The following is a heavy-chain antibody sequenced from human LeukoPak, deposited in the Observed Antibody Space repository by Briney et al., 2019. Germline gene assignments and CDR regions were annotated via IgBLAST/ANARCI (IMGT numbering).Heavy chain of an antibody. CDR3: ARGKRGYSTSWYDY. D-gene: IGHD6-13*01. CDR1: GFTFSSYS. V-gene: IGHV4-34*01. J-gene: IGHJ4*02. Sequence: LRLSCAASGFTFSSYSMNWVRQAPGKGLEWIGEINHSGSTNYNPSLKSRVTISVDTSKNQFSLKLSSVTAADTAVYYCARGKRGYSTSWYDYWGQGTLVTVFS. CDR2: INHSGST.